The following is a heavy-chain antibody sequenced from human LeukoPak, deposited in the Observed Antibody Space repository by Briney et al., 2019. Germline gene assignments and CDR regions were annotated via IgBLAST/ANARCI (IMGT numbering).Heavy chain of an antibody. CDR3: ARFEVDTAMVTGNY. CDR2: IYYSGKT. D-gene: IGHD5-18*01. Sequence: ETLSLTCTVSGGSIISSSYYWGWIRQPPGKGLEWIGSIYYSGKTDYNPSLKSRVTISVETSKNQFSLKLSSVTAADTAVYYCARFEVDTAMVTGNYWGQGTLVTVSS. J-gene: IGHJ4*02. CDR1: GGSIISSSYY. V-gene: IGHV4-39*07.